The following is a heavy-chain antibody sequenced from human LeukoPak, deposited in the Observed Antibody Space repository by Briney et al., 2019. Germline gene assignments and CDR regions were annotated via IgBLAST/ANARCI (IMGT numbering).Heavy chain of an antibody. CDR3: AKAFERYCSSTSCPLVFDY. Sequence: GGSLRLSCAASGFTFSSYAMSWVRQAPGKGLEWVSAISGSGGSTYYADSVKGRFTISRDNSKNTLYLQMNSLRAEDTAVYYCAKAFERYCSSTSCPLVFDYWGQGTLVTVSS. CDR2: ISGSGGST. J-gene: IGHJ4*02. V-gene: IGHV3-23*01. CDR1: GFTFSSYA. D-gene: IGHD2-2*01.